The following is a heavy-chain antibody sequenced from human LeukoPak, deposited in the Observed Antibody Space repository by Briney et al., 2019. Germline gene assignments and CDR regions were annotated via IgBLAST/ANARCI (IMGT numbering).Heavy chain of an antibody. V-gene: IGHV1-69*13. CDR1: GGTFSSYA. D-gene: IGHD1-26*01. J-gene: IGHJ4*02. CDR3: ARSEEGATKTDY. Sequence: SVKVSCKASGGTFSSYAISWVRQAPGQGLEWMGGIIPIFGTANYAQKFQGRVTITADESTSTAYMELSSLRSEDTAVYYCARSEEGATKTDYWGQGTLVTVSS. CDR2: IIPIFGTA.